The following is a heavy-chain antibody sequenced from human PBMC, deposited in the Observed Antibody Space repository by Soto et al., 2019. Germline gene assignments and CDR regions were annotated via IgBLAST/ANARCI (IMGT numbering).Heavy chain of an antibody. CDR3: ESNQDCYDSSGYYY. D-gene: IGHD3-22*01. V-gene: IGHV4-4*02. J-gene: IGHJ4*02. CDR1: GGSISSSNW. CDR2: IYHIGST. Sequence: SETLSLTCAVSGGSISSSNWLSWFLQPPVKGLDLIGEIYHIGSTNYNPSLKSGVTISMYSSKKHFSLKLNAVTAADTAVYYCESNQDCYDSSGYYYWGQGTLVTVSX.